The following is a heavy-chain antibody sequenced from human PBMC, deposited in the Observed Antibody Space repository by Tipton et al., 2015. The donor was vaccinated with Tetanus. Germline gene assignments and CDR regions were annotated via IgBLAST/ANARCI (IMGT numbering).Heavy chain of an antibody. Sequence: TLSLTCTVSGGSISSSSYYWGWIRQPPGKGLEWIGSIYYSGSTYYIPSLKSRVTISLDTSKNQFSLRLTSVTAADTAVYYCARDIEEVGATKYFDYWGQGTLVTVSS. V-gene: IGHV4-39*07. CDR1: GGSISSSSYY. D-gene: IGHD1-26*01. J-gene: IGHJ4*02. CDR2: IYYSGST. CDR3: ARDIEEVGATKYFDY.